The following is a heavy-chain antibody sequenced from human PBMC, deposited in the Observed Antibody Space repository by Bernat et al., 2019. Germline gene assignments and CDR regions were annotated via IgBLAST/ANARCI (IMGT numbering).Heavy chain of an antibody. Sequence: QVQLQQWGAGLLKPSETLSLTCAVYGGSFSGYYWSWIRQPPGKGLEWIGEINHSGSTNYNPSLKSRVTISVDTSKNQFSRKLSSVTAADTAVYYCARGVSRYYDFWSGYSENWFDPWGQGTLVTVSS. CDR3: ARGVSRYYDFWSGYSENWFDP. V-gene: IGHV4-34*01. CDR2: INHSGST. D-gene: IGHD3-3*01. CDR1: GGSFSGYY. J-gene: IGHJ5*02.